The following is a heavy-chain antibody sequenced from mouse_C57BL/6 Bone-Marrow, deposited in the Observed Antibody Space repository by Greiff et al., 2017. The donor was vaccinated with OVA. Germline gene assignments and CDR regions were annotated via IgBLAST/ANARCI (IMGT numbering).Heavy chain of an antibody. Sequence: QVQLQQPGAELVRPGTSVKLSCKASGYTFTSYWMHWVKQRPGQGLEWIGVIDPSDSYTNYNQKFKGKATLTVDTSSSTAYMQLSSLTSEDSAVYYCARYNYGSSYRFAYWGQGTLVTVSA. CDR2: IDPSDSYT. J-gene: IGHJ3*01. CDR1: GYTFTSYW. V-gene: IGHV1-59*01. D-gene: IGHD1-1*01. CDR3: ARYNYGSSYRFAY.